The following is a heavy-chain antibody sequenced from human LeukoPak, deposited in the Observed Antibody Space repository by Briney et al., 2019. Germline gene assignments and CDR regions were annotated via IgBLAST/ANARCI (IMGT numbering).Heavy chain of an antibody. J-gene: IGHJ4*02. CDR1: GGTFSSYA. V-gene: IGHV1-69*05. CDR3: ARGTGTNFDY. Sequence: SMKVSCKASGGTFSSYAISWVRQSRGPVLEWMGGIIPIFGTANYAQKFQGRVTITTDESTSTAYMELSSLRSEDTAVYYCARGTGTNFDYWGQGTLVTVSS. CDR2: IIPIFGTA. D-gene: IGHD1-7*01.